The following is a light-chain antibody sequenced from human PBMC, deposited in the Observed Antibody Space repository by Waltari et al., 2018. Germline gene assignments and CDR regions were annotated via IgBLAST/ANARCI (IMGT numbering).Light chain of an antibody. CDR1: PIHFGAYIY. V-gene: IGLV2-14*03. J-gene: IGLJ2*01. Sequence: QPPLTQPPSVSGSPGQSITIPCTGTPIHFGAYIYSSCYQQHPGKPPNLMIYGVCNRTSGGYHRFPGSQSGNTPCLTIFGLQAEDEAACYCSSDTSSSTLGVFGGGTRLTVL. CDR3: SSDTSSSTLGV. CDR2: GVC.